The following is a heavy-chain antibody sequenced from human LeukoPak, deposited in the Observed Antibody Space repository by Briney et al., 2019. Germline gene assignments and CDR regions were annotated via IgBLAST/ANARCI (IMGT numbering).Heavy chain of an antibody. Sequence: GGSLRLSCTVSGFTVSSNSMSWVRQAPGKGLEWVSFIYSGGNTHYSDSVKGRFTISRDNSKNTLYLQMNSLRAEDTAVYYCARRVVNNRNWYFNLWGRGTLVTVSS. D-gene: IGHD4-23*01. V-gene: IGHV3-53*01. CDR3: ARRVVNNRNWYFNL. CDR1: GFTVSSNS. J-gene: IGHJ2*01. CDR2: IYSGGNT.